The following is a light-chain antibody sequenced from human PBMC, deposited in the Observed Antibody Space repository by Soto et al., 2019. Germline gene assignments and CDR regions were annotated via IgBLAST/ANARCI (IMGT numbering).Light chain of an antibody. Sequence: EIVLTQSPGTLSLSPGERATLSCRASQSVSSSYLAWYQQKPGQAPRLLIYDASSRATGIPDRFSGSGSGTDFTLTISRLETEDFAVYYCQQYGSSPRTF. V-gene: IGKV3-20*01. CDR3: QQYGSSPRT. J-gene: IGKJ1*01. CDR2: DAS. CDR1: QSVSSSY.